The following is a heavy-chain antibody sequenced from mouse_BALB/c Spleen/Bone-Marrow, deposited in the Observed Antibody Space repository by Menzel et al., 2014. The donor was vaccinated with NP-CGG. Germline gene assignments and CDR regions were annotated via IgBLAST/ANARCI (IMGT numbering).Heavy chain of an antibody. J-gene: IGHJ4*01. Sequence: QVQLQHSGPELVKPGASVRISCKASGYTFTSYYIHWVKQRPGQGLEWIGWIYPGNVNTKYNEKFKGKATLTADKSSSTAYMQLSSLTSEDSAVYFCARLGRDYAMDYWGQGTSVTVSS. CDR3: ARLGRDYAMDY. CDR2: IYPGNVNT. V-gene: IGHV1S56*01. D-gene: IGHD4-1*01. CDR1: GYTFTSYY.